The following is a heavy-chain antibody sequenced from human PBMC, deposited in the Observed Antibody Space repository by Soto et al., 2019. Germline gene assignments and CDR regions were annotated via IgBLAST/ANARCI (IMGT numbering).Heavy chain of an antibody. V-gene: IGHV4-34*01. CDR1: GGSFSGYY. D-gene: IGHD3-10*01. CDR3: ARTGDAGY. Sequence: ETLSLTCAVYGGSFSGYYWSWIRQPPGKGLEWIGEINHSGSTNYNPSLKSRVTISVDTSKNQFSLKLSSVTAADTAVYYCARTGDAGYWGQGTLVTVSS. CDR2: INHSGST. J-gene: IGHJ4*02.